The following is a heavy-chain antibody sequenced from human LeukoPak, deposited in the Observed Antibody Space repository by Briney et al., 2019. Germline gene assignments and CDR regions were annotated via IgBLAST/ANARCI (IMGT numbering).Heavy chain of an antibody. Sequence: ASVTVFCKASGYTFTGYYMHWVRQAPGQGLEWMGWINPNSGGTNYAQKFQGRVTMTRDTSISTAYMELSRLRSDDTAVYYCARSQNYYYYMDVWGKGTTVTVSS. CDR3: ARSQNYYYYMDV. J-gene: IGHJ6*03. V-gene: IGHV1-2*02. CDR2: INPNSGGT. CDR1: GYTFTGYY.